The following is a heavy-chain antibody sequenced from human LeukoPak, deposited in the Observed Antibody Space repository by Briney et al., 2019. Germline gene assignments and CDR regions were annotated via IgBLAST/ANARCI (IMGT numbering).Heavy chain of an antibody. CDR3: ARGIVVVTASTYYYYGMDV. CDR1: GGTFSSYA. V-gene: IGHV1-69*01. D-gene: IGHD2-2*01. CDR2: IVLIFGAA. Sequence: ASGKVSCKASGGTFSSYAISLVRHAPGQGLEWMGGIVLIFGAANYAQKFQGRVTITADESTSTAYMELSSLRSEDTAVYYCARGIVVVTASTYYYYGMDVWGKGTTVTVSS. J-gene: IGHJ6*04.